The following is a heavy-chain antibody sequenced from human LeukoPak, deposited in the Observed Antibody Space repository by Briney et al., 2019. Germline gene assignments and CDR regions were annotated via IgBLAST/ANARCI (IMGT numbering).Heavy chain of an antibody. D-gene: IGHD1-14*01. V-gene: IGHV3-33*01. CDR3: TRYNNDHFDY. CDR1: GFTFGGYG. CDR2: IAYDGSRA. Sequence: GGSLRFSCAGSGFTFGGYGMHWFRQTPGKGLEWVAVIAYDGSRAFYADSVKGRFTISRDNSKNTMSVQMDDLRAEDTAVYYCTRYNNDHFDYWGQGTLVTVSS. J-gene: IGHJ4*02.